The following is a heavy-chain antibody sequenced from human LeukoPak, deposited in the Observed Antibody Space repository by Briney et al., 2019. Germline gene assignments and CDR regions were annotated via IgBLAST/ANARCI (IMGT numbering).Heavy chain of an antibody. CDR1: GGSISSGNYY. Sequence: SETLSLTCTVSGGSISSGNYYWSWIRQPAGKGLEWIRRIYTSGSTNYNPSLKSRVTISVDTSKNQFSLKLSSVTAADTAVYYCARKGPHWFDPWGQGTLVTVSS. CDR3: ARKGPHWFDP. V-gene: IGHV4-61*02. J-gene: IGHJ5*02. CDR2: IYTSGST.